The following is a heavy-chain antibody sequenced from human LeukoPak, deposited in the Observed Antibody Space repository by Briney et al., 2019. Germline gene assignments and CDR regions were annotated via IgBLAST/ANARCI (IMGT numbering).Heavy chain of an antibody. Sequence: GGSLRLSCAASGFTFSNYGMHWVRQAPGKGLEWVAVIAYDGGNKYYVDSVKGRFTISRDNSKNTLFLQMNSLRAEDTAVYYCARDSSPWYYYDRSGSNGFDPWGQGTLVTVSS. CDR1: GFTFSNYG. CDR3: ARDSSPWYYYDRSGSNGFDP. D-gene: IGHD3-22*01. CDR2: IAYDGGNK. J-gene: IGHJ5*02. V-gene: IGHV3-30*03.